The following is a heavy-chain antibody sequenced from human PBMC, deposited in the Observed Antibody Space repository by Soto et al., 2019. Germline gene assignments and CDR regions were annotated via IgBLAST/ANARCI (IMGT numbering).Heavy chain of an antibody. CDR2: ISYDGSNK. CDR1: GFTFSSYA. V-gene: IGHV3-30-3*01. J-gene: IGHJ4*02. D-gene: IGHD3-22*01. Sequence: QVQLVESGGGVVQPGRSLRLSCAASGFTFSSYAMHWVRQAPGKGLEWVAVISYDGSNKYYADSVKGRFTISRDNSKNSLYMQMNSVKAKDTYVYYCARGYYYESSGYYYVNDYWGQGTLVTVSS. CDR3: ARGYYYESSGYYYVNDY.